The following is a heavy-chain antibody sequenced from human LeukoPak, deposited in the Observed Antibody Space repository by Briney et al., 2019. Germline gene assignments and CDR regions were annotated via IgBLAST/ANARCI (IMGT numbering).Heavy chain of an antibody. V-gene: IGHV3-11*01. CDR1: GFTFSGYW. J-gene: IGHJ5*02. CDR3: ARDSDDSSGYYLNNWFDP. CDR2: ISSSGSTI. Sequence: PGGSLRLSCATSGFTFSGYWMTWVRQAPGKGLEWVSYISSSGSTIYYADSVKGRFTISRDNAKNSLYLQMNSLRAEDTAVYYCARDSDDSSGYYLNNWFDPWGQGTLVTVSS. D-gene: IGHD3-22*01.